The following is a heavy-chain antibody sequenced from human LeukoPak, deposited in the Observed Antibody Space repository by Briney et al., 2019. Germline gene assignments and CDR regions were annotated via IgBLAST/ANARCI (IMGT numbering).Heavy chain of an antibody. CDR3: ARLAPSGSYPPRFQH. CDR1: GGSISSYY. Sequence: ETLSLTCTVSGGSISSYYWSWIRQPAGKGLEWIGRIYTSGSTNYNPSLKSRVTMSVDTSKNQFSLKLSSVTAADTAVYYCARLAPSGSYPPRFQHWGQGTLVTVSS. V-gene: IGHV4-4*07. D-gene: IGHD1-26*01. CDR2: IYTSGST. J-gene: IGHJ1*01.